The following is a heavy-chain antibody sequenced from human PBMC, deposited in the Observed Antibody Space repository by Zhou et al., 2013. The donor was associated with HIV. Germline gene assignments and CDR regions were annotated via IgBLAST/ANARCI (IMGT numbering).Heavy chain of an antibody. CDR2: INPSGGVT. J-gene: IGHJ6*03. D-gene: IGHD3-16*01. Sequence: QVQLVQSGAEVKKPGASVKVSCKASGYTFTSYHLHWVRQAPGQGLEWMGIINPSGGVTRYAQTFQGRVSMTRDTSTTTAFLELSSLRSEDTAVYYCATGGDMTSLDYYYFYMDVWGRGTTVTVSS. CDR3: ATGGDMTSLDYYYFYMDV. CDR1: GYTFTSYH. V-gene: IGHV1-46*01.